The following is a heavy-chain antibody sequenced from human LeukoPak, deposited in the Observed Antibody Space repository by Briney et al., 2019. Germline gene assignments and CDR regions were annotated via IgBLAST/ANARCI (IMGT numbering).Heavy chain of an antibody. J-gene: IGHJ4*02. CDR3: SVMHRYYDGSGYWVQ. Sequence: PGGPLKLPWKPLGFTFSSYPRSGARQPPGKARGGVSVFGTNGGSTSYADSVKGRLTISRDNPRNMLYMEMNSLRAEDTAVYYCSVMHRYYDGSGYWVQWGQGTLVTVSS. CDR1: GFTFSSYP. CDR2: FGTNGGST. D-gene: IGHD3-22*01. V-gene: IGHV3-23*01.